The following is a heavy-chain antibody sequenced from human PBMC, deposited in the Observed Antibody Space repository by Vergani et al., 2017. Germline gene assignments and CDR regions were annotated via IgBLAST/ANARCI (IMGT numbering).Heavy chain of an antibody. CDR1: GSPFPSYY. Sequence: SVTVSCKASGSPFPSYYLPFFLPSPCPGLSVLFLLPPSGCSTSYAQKFQGRVTMTRDTSTSTVYMELSSLRSEDTAVDYCARDRGYSGYDGGPDYWGQGTLVTVSS. V-gene: IGHV1-46*01. J-gene: IGHJ4*02. D-gene: IGHD5-12*01. CDR3: ARDRGYSGYDGGPDY. CDR2: LPPSGCST.